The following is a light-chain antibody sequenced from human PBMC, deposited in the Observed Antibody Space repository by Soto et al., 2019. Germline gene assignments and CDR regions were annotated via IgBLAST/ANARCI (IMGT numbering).Light chain of an antibody. V-gene: IGKV1-33*01. CDR3: QQYDNLLT. CDR2: DAS. CDR1: QGISNY. J-gene: IGKJ4*01. Sequence: DIQMTQSPSSLSASVGDRVTITCQASQGISNYLNWYQQKPGKAPKLLIYDASNLETGVPSRFSGSGFGTDVTFTISSLQPEDIATYYCQQYDNLLTFGGGTKVEIK.